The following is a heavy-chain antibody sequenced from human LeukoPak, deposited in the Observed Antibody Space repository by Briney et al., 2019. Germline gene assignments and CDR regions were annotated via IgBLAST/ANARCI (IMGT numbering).Heavy chain of an antibody. Sequence: PSETLSLTCTVSGGSISSSSYYWGWIRQPPGKGLEWIGSIYYSGSTYYNPSLKSRVTISVDTSKNQFSLKLSSVTAADTAVYYCARAVIRYFDWLLGPFDYWGQGTLVTVSS. CDR2: IYYSGST. CDR3: ARAVIRYFDWLLGPFDY. J-gene: IGHJ4*02. V-gene: IGHV4-39*07. D-gene: IGHD3-9*01. CDR1: GGSISSSSYY.